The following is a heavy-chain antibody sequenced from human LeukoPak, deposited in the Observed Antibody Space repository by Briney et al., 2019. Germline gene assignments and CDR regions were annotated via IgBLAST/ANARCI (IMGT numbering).Heavy chain of an antibody. V-gene: IGHV3-30-3*01. CDR1: GFTFNSYA. CDR2: ISYDGSNK. Sequence: PGGSLRLSCAASGFTFNSYAMHWVRQAPGKGLEWVAVISYDGSNKYYADSVKGRFTISRDNSKNTLYLQMNSLRAEDTAVYYCATLVEMATIVFDYWGQGTLVTVSS. CDR3: ATLVEMATIVFDY. J-gene: IGHJ4*02. D-gene: IGHD5-24*01.